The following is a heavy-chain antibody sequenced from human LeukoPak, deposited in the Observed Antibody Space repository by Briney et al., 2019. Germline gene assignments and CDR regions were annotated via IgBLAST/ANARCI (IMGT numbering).Heavy chain of an antibody. V-gene: IGHV1-46*01. J-gene: IGHJ5*02. Sequence: ASVKISCKASGYTFTTYYMHWVRQAPGQGLEWMGVVNPSGGGTSYSQMFQGRLTMTRDMSTSTVYMELSSLRSEDTAVYYCTRTLGAVADSRYWFDPWGQGTLVTVSS. CDR2: VNPSGGGT. D-gene: IGHD3-16*01. CDR3: TRTLGAVADSRYWFDP. CDR1: GYTFTTYY.